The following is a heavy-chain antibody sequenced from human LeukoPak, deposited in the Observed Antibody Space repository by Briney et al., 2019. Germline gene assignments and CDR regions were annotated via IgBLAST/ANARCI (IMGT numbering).Heavy chain of an antibody. CDR3: AKLSSDGGTYFDY. D-gene: IGHD6-25*01. CDR1: GGSITSTNSY. V-gene: IGHV4-39*01. J-gene: IGHJ4*02. Sequence: SETLSLTCTVSGGSITSTNSYWGWIRQPPGKGLEWIGTLYYSGTTYYNPSLKSRVTISVGASKNQFSLKLSSVTAADTAVYYCAKLSSDGGTYFDYWGRGTLVTVSS. CDR2: LYYSGTT.